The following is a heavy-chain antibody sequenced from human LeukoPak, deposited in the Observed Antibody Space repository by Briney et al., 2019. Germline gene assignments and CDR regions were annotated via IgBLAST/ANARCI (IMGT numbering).Heavy chain of an antibody. V-gene: IGHV3-15*05. Sequence: PGESLTLSCVASEKNLQSGFVFTKAWMNWVRKAPGKGREWVGHIRSKTAGGSANYGAPAEDRFTISRDDSKNTLYLQMSRLKSEDTAEYFCTTSEEEEGAFDIWGQGTMVTVSS. J-gene: IGHJ3*02. CDR1: EKNLQSGFVFTKAW. CDR2: IRSKTAGGSA. CDR3: TTSEEEEGAFDI.